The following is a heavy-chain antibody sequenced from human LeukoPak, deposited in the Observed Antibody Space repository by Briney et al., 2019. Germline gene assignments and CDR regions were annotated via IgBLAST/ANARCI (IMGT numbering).Heavy chain of an antibody. CDR3: ARGGSGYDSFYYYGMDV. Sequence: SETLSLTCTVSGGPISSYYWSWIRQPPGKGLEWIGYIYDSGSTNYNPSLKSRVTISVDTSKNQFSLKLSSVTAADTAVYYCARGGSGYDSFYYYGMDVWGQGTTVTVSS. CDR1: GGPISSYY. D-gene: IGHD5-12*01. J-gene: IGHJ6*02. CDR2: IYDSGST. V-gene: IGHV4-59*01.